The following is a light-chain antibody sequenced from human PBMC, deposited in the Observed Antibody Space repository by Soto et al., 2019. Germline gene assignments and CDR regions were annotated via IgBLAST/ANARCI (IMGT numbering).Light chain of an antibody. CDR1: QKLSSS. CDR3: QQSHSLSRT. J-gene: IGKJ1*01. Sequence: IQVDISTSDVTASAKDSVATTCRASQKLSSSLTWYQQKPGKAPNLLIYDASTLDSGVPSRFSGSGSGTEFTLTISSLQPEDFATYYCQQSHSLSRTFGQGTKVDIK. V-gene: IGKV1-5*01. CDR2: DAS.